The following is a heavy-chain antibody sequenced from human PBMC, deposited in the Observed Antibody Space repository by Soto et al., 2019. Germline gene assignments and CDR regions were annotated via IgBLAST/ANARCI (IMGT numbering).Heavy chain of an antibody. D-gene: IGHD5-12*01. J-gene: IGHJ5*02. V-gene: IGHV4-59*01. CDR2: IFYSGSV. Sequence: SETLSLTCTVSGGSMNSYYWSWIRQPPGKGLEWIGFIFYSGSVNYNPSLKSRVTISVDTSKNQFSLKLRSVTAADTAVYYCARDIPRDSGYRYRFDPWGQGTLVTVSS. CDR3: ARDIPRDSGYRYRFDP. CDR1: GGSMNSYY.